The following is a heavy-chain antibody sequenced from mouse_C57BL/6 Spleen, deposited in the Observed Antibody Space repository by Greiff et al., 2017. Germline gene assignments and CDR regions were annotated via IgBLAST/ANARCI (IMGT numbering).Heavy chain of an antibody. V-gene: IGHV1-82*01. CDR2: IYPGDGDT. J-gene: IGHJ2*01. CDR1: GYAFSSSW. D-gene: IGHD2-2*01. CDR3: YGYDEGYYFDY. Sequence: LQESGPELVKPGASVKISCKASGYAFSSSWMNWVKQRPGKGLEWIGRIYPGDGDTNYNGKFKGKATLTADKSSSTAYMQLSSLTSEDSAVYFCYGYDEGYYFDYWGQGTTLTVSS.